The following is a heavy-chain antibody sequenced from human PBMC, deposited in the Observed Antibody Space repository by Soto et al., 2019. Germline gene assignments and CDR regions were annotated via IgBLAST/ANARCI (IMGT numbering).Heavy chain of an antibody. CDR3: ARVRGSYYGMDV. V-gene: IGHV4-34*01. D-gene: IGHD5-12*01. Sequence: PSETLSLTCAVYGGSFSGYYWSWIRQPPGKGLEWIGEINHSGSTNYNPSLKSRVTISVDTSKNQFSLKLSSVTAADTAVYYCARVRGSYYGMDVWGQGTTVTVSS. J-gene: IGHJ6*02. CDR1: GGSFSGYY. CDR2: INHSGST.